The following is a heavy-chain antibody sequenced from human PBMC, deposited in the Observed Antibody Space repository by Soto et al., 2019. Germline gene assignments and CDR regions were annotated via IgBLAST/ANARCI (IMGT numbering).Heavy chain of an antibody. Sequence: XETLSLTCSVSGYSSSSGYYWGWIRQPPGKGLEWIGSIYHSGSTYYNPSLKSRVTISVDTSKNQFSLKLSSVTAADTAVYYCARWRSSGWHYYFHYWGQGALVTVSS. J-gene: IGHJ4*02. CDR2: IYHSGST. D-gene: IGHD6-19*01. CDR1: GYSSSSGYY. CDR3: ARWRSSGWHYYFHY. V-gene: IGHV4-38-2*01.